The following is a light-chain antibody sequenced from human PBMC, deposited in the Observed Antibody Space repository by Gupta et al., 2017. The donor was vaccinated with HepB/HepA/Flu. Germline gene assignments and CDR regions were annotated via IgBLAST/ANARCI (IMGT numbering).Light chain of an antibody. J-gene: IGKJ4*01. V-gene: IGKV3-15*01. Sequence: ETVMTQSPDTLSLSPGERATLSCRGSHSVSANLAWYQQKPGQAPRLLIYGASSRATGIPDRFSGTGSGTEFTLNIAGLQSEDSAVYYCQQYDRWPITFGGGTKLEI. CDR1: HSVSAN. CDR2: GAS. CDR3: QQYDRWPIT.